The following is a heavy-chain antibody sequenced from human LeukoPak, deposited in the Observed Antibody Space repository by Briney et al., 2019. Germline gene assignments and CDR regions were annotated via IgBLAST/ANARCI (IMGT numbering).Heavy chain of an antibody. CDR3: ARDRQWLVDH. Sequence: SETLSLTCTVPGDSISSYYWSWIGQPAGKGLEWIGRVYVTGSTNLNPPLQSRVTMSVDTSKNQFSLKLTSVTAADTAVYYCARDRQWLVDHWGQGTLVTVSS. D-gene: IGHD6-19*01. J-gene: IGHJ5*02. CDR2: VYVTGST. V-gene: IGHV4-4*07. CDR1: GDSISSYY.